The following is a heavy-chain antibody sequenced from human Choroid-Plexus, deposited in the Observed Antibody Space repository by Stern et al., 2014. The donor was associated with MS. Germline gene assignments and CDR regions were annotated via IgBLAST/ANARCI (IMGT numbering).Heavy chain of an antibody. CDR3: AKDRQYLTYFFDD. D-gene: IGHD2/OR15-2a*01. CDR2: VSYDGSNK. J-gene: IGHJ4*02. CDR1: GFTLGSCA. Sequence: QVQLVESGGGVVQPGRPLRLSCVASGFTLGSCAMHWVRQAPGKGLEWVAGVSYDGSNKYYADSVKGRFTISRDNSQNTLYMQMSSLRPEDTAVYYCAKDRQYLTYFFDDWGQGSLVTVSS. V-gene: IGHV3-30*18.